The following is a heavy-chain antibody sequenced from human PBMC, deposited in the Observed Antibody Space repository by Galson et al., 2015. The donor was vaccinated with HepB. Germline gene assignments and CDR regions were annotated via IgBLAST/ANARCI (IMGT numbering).Heavy chain of an antibody. J-gene: IGHJ4*02. CDR2: INPSGGST. D-gene: IGHD1-26*01. CDR3: ARVGVGATISFDY. Sequence: SVKVSCKASGYTFTSYYMHWVRQAPGQGLEWMGIINPSGGSTSYAQKFQGRVTMTKDTSTSTVYMELSSLRSEDTAVYYCARVGVGATISFDYWGQGTLVTVSS. V-gene: IGHV1-46*01. CDR1: GYTFTSYY.